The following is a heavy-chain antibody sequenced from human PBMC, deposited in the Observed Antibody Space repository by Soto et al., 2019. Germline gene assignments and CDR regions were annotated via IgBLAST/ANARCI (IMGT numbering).Heavy chain of an antibody. Sequence: GASVKVSCKVSRYTLTELSMHWVRQAPGKGLEWMGGFDPEDGETIYAQKFQGRVTMTEDTSTDTAYMELSSLRSEDTAVYYCATDPGDYLGFDYWGQGTLLTVSS. J-gene: IGHJ4*02. D-gene: IGHD4-17*01. CDR1: RYTLTELS. CDR3: ATDPGDYLGFDY. V-gene: IGHV1-24*01. CDR2: FDPEDGET.